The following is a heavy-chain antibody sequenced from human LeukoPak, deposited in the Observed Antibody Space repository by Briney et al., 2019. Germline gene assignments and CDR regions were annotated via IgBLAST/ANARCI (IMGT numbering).Heavy chain of an antibody. Sequence: GGSLRLSCAASGFTFSSYWMHWVRQAPGKGLVWVSRINSDGCSTSYADSVKGRFTISRDNAKNTLYLQMNSLRAEDTAVYYCASIQFYDDAFDIWGQGTMVTVSS. CDR3: ASIQFYDDAFDI. V-gene: IGHV3-74*01. CDR2: INSDGCST. J-gene: IGHJ3*02. D-gene: IGHD2/OR15-2a*01. CDR1: GFTFSSYW.